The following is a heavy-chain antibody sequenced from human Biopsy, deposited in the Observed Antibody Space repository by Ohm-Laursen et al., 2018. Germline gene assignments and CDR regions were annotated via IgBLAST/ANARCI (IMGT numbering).Heavy chain of an antibody. J-gene: IGHJ6*02. CDR1: GGSISSDY. CDR3: ARATNSTGWPYYYFYGMDV. V-gene: IGHV4-59*01. D-gene: IGHD2/OR15-2a*01. CDR2: IYYSGST. Sequence: TLSLTWVVSGGSISSDYWSWIRQTPGKGLEWIGYIYYSGSTNYNPSLKSRVTISVDTSKNQFSLRLNSVTAADTAVYYCARATNSTGWPYYYFYGMDVWGQGTTVTVSS.